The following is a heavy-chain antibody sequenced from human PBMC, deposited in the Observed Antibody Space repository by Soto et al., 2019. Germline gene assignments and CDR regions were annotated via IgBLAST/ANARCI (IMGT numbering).Heavy chain of an antibody. V-gene: IGHV1-2*04. CDR3: ARYVYYGDYFDY. D-gene: IGHD4-17*01. CDR1: GYTFTAYQ. J-gene: IGHJ4*02. Sequence: QVQLVQSGAEVKKPGASVKGSCKPSGYTFTAYQIHWVRQVPGQGLEWMGWINPNTGATDYAQKFQGWVTMNRVTSISTAYMELNSLKSDDTAVYYCARYVYYGDYFDYWGQGTLVTVSS. CDR2: INPNTGAT.